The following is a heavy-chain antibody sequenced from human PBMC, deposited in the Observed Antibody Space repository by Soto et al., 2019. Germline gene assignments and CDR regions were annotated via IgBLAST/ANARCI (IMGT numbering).Heavy chain of an antibody. V-gene: IGHV3-30*18. D-gene: IGHD3-10*01. CDR2: TSHDGSNK. J-gene: IGHJ6*02. Sequence: VGSLRLSCAASGFSFSTYGMHWVRQAPGKGLEWVAATSHDGSNKYYAESVKGRFTISRDNSKNTLYLQMNSLRAEDTAVYNCAKGLSYGFDYYYYGMDVWGQGTPVPSP. CDR3: AKGLSYGFDYYYYGMDV. CDR1: GFSFSTYG.